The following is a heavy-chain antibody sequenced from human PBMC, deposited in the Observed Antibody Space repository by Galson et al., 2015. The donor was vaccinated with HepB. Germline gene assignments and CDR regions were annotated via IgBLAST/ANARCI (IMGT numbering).Heavy chain of an antibody. Sequence: SLRLSCAASGFTFSDYYMSWIRQAPGKGXXXLSXXXSXXTYTXXXDSXXXRFTISRDNAKNSLFLQINSLRAEGTAVYYCARVADADYGDHSHFDYWGQGTLVTVSS. CDR3: ARVADADYGDHSHFDY. CDR2: XXSXXTYT. V-gene: IGHV3-11*06. D-gene: IGHD4-17*01. J-gene: IGHJ4*02. CDR1: GFTFSDYY.